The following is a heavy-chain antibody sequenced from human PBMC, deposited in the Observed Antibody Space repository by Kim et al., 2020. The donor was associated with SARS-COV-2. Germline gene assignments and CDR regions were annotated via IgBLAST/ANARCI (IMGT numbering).Heavy chain of an antibody. CDR1: GGSISSRTYY. CDR3: TRSHGVY. CDR2: ISYSGSA. D-gene: IGHD3-3*01. Sequence: SQTLSLTCIVSGGSISSRTYYWGWVRQPPGKGLEWIGLISYSGSAPYNPSLKGRVSISLDTSKTQFSLRLYPVTAADTLVYYCTRSHGVYWGQGTLVTVS. J-gene: IGHJ4*02. V-gene: IGHV4-39*01.